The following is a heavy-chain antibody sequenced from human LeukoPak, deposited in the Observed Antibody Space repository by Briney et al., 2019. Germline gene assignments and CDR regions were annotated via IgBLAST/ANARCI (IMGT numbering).Heavy chain of an antibody. Sequence: SSETLSLTCADSGRSFSAYYGSWIRQPPGKGLEWLGEINQSGNTNYNPSLKSLVTISVDTPKNQCSLKLTSVSAADRRVFYCAREPQDYHHSSVYFDYWGQGTLVSVPS. D-gene: IGHD3-22*01. V-gene: IGHV4-34*01. CDR1: GRSFSAYY. CDR2: INQSGNT. J-gene: IGHJ4*02. CDR3: AREPQDYHHSSVYFDY.